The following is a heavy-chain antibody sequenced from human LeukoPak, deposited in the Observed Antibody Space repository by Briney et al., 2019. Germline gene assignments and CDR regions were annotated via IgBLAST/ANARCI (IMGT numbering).Heavy chain of an antibody. CDR3: ACHFRSNHYYFYYMDD. D-gene: IGHD3-16*02. CDR1: GGTFDRYA. Sequence: SVKVSCKASGGTFDRYAISWVRQAPGQGLEWMGGIAPIFGTPNYAQNFQGRVTITTDESTSTAYMELSSLRSDDTAVYYCACHFRSNHYYFYYMDDWGTGTTVTVSS. CDR2: IAPIFGTP. V-gene: IGHV1-69*05. J-gene: IGHJ6*03.